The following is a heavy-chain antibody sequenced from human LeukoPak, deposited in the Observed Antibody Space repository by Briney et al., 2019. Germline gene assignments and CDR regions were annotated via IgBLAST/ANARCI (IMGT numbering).Heavy chain of an antibody. Sequence: ASVKVSCKASGGTFTSYGISWVRQAPGQGLEWMGWISAYNGNTNYAQKLQGRVTMTTDTSTSTAYMELRSLRSDDTAVYYCAREPFGSSGYGFDYWGQGTLVTVSS. J-gene: IGHJ4*02. CDR2: ISAYNGNT. D-gene: IGHD3-22*01. V-gene: IGHV1-18*01. CDR3: AREPFGSSGYGFDY. CDR1: GGTFTSYG.